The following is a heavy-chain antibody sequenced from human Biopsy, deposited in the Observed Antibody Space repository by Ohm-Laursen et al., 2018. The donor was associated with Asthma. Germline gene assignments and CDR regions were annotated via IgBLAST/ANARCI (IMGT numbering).Heavy chain of an antibody. Sequence: SLRLSCTATGFTFSIYDTRWVRQAPGKGLEWVAVISYDGGNKFYGDSVKGRFTLSRDNSRNTLYLQMNSLRVEDTVIYYCARTHERWTSIQDDALDIWGQGTMVTVSS. J-gene: IGHJ3*02. CDR2: ISYDGGNK. D-gene: IGHD4-23*01. CDR1: GFTFSIYD. CDR3: ARTHERWTSIQDDALDI. V-gene: IGHV3-30*03.